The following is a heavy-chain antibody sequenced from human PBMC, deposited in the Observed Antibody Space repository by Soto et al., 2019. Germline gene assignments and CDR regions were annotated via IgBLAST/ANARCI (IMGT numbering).Heavy chain of an antibody. Sequence: PSETLSLTCTVSDGSISSNNYYWSWIRQPPWKGLEWIGYIFSTGTAYYNPSLQSRVTISLDMSKDQFSLKLSSVTAADTAVYYCARDIDFGMDVWGQGXTVTVYS. CDR3: ARDIDFGMDV. V-gene: IGHV4-30-4*01. D-gene: IGHD3-16*02. J-gene: IGHJ6*02. CDR1: DGSISSNNYY. CDR2: IFSTGTA.